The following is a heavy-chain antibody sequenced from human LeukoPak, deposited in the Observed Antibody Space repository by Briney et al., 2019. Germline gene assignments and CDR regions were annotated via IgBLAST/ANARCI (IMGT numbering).Heavy chain of an antibody. D-gene: IGHD6-19*01. J-gene: IGHJ4*02. CDR1: GFTFSSYA. CDR3: AKDQAVAGTSGFDY. V-gene: IGHV3-23*01. Sequence: GGSLGLSCVASGFTFSSYAMSWVRQAPGKGLEWVSAISGSGGSTYYADSVKGRFTISRDNSKNTLYLQMNSLRAEDTAVYYCAKDQAVAGTSGFDYWGQGTLVTVSS. CDR2: ISGSGGST.